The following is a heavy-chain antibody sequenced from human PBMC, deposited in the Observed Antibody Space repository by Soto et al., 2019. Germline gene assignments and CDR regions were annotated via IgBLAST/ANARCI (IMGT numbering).Heavy chain of an antibody. V-gene: IGHV1-2*04. J-gene: IGHJ3*02. D-gene: IGHD2-15*01. Sequence: ASVKVSCKASGYTFTGYYMHWVRQAPGQGLEWMGWINPNSGGTNYAQKFQGWVTMTRDTSISTAYMELSRLRSDDTAVYYCARGYYEGVVAATPLGSVYAFDIWGQGTMVTVSS. CDR2: INPNSGGT. CDR3: ARGYYEGVVAATPLGSVYAFDI. CDR1: GYTFTGYY.